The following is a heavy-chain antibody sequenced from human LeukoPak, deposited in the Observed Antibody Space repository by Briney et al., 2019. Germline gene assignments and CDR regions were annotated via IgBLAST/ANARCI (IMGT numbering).Heavy chain of an antibody. J-gene: IGHJ4*02. CDR3: ARVLGGSSPFDY. CDR2: IYHGGTT. D-gene: IGHD1-26*01. Sequence: SETLSLTCAVSGYSISSGYYWGWIRQPPGKGLEWIGSIYHGGTTHYNPSLKSRVTISVDTSKNQFSLKLSSVTAADTAIYYCARVLGGSSPFDYWGQGTLVTVSS. CDR1: GYSISSGYY. V-gene: IGHV4-38-2*01.